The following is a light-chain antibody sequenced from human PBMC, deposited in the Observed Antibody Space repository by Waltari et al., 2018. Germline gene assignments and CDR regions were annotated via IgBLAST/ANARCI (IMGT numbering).Light chain of an antibody. Sequence: QSVLTQPASVSGSPGQSITISCTGTSSDFVAYNYVSWYQQHPGKAPKLIIFDVSNRPSGVSNRFSGSKSGNTASLTISGLQAEDEADYYCSSYISSSTLELFGGGTSLTVL. J-gene: IGLJ2*01. CDR2: DVS. V-gene: IGLV2-14*03. CDR1: SSDFVAYNY. CDR3: SSYISSSTLEL.